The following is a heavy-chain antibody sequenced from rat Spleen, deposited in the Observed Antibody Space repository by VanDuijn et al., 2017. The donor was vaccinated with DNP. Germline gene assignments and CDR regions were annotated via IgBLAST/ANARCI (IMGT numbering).Heavy chain of an antibody. Sequence: EVQLVESGGGLVQPGRSLKLSCAASGITFSNSGMHWIRQAPTKGLEWVTSISPSGGATYYLDSVKGRFTISRDDAKDTLYLQMNSLRSEDTATYYCAREGDYYNGYGDALDAWGQGTSVTVSS. CDR1: GITFSNSG. CDR3: AREGDYYNGYGDALDA. V-gene: IGHV5-19*01. J-gene: IGHJ4*01. CDR2: ISPSGGAT. D-gene: IGHD1-12*03.